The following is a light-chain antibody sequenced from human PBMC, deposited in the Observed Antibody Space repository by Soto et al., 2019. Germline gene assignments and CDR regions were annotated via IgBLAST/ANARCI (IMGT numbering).Light chain of an antibody. Sequence: QSVLTQPPSASGTPGQRVTISCSGSRSNIGDNSAHWYQQFPGTAPKVLIYSNDKRPSGVPDRFSGSRSSTSASLAIRGLQSEDEADYYCAAWDDSLNGYVFGAGTKVTVL. CDR1: RSNIGDNS. CDR3: AAWDDSLNGYV. V-gene: IGLV1-44*01. J-gene: IGLJ1*01. CDR2: SND.